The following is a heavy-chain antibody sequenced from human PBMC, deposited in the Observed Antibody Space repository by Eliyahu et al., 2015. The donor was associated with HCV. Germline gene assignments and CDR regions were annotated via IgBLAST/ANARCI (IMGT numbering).Heavy chain of an antibody. J-gene: IGHJ4*02. V-gene: IGHV1-2*02. CDR2: INIKNDIK. D-gene: IGHD3-9*01. CDR3: VRGGTNFHILTGLASHFDF. CDR1: GXXFSDYY. Sequence: QVQLVQSGAEVKKPGASVRVSCKASGXXFSDYYIHWVRQAPGQGLEWLGWINIKNDIKKYAQTFQGRVTMTRDTSVSTVYMDLNTLRSDDTAVYFCVRGGTNFHILTGLASHFDFWGQGSLVIVSS.